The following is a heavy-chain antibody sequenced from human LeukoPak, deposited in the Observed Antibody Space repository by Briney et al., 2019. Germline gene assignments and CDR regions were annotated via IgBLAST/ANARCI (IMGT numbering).Heavy chain of an antibody. CDR2: INHSGST. J-gene: IGHJ5*02. V-gene: IGHV4-34*01. CDR1: GGSFSGYY. D-gene: IGHD3-3*01. Sequence: SETLSLTCAVYGGSFSGYYWSWIRQPPGEGLEWIGVINHSGSTNYNPSLKSRVTISVDTSKNQFSLKLSSVTAADTAVYYCARGPPYDFWSGYYKEWFDPWGQGTLVTVSS. CDR3: ARGPPYDFWSGYYKEWFDP.